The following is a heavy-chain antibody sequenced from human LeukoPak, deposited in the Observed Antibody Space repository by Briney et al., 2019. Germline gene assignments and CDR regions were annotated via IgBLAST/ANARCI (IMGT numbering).Heavy chain of an antibody. CDR1: GFTFSDYY. J-gene: IGHJ4*02. CDR2: ISSSGSTI. CDR3: AKDLRDIVVVVAATERDY. D-gene: IGHD2-15*01. V-gene: IGHV3-11*01. Sequence: GGSLRLSCAASGFTFSDYYMSWIRQAPGKGLEWVSYISSSGSTIYYADSVKGRFTISRDNAKNSLYLQMNSLRAEDTAVYYCAKDLRDIVVVVAATERDYWGQGTLVTVSS.